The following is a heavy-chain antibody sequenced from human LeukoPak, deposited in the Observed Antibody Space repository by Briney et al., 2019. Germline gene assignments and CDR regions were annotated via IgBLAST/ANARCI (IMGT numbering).Heavy chain of an antibody. V-gene: IGHV4-61*02. CDR1: GDSLKNLAYF. Sequence: PSQTLSLTCTVSGDSLKNLAYFWSSIRQPAGNGPEWIGRIYTSGSTNYSPSLESRVTISIDTSKNQVSLDLNSVTAADTAVYYCARGFETISFDYWGQGALVTVSS. D-gene: IGHD3-3*02. CDR2: IYTSGST. CDR3: ARGFETISFDY. J-gene: IGHJ4*02.